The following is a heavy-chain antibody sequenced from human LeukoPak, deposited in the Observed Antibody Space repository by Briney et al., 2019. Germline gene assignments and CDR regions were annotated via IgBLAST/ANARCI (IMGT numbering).Heavy chain of an antibody. Sequence: GGSLRLSCAASGFTVSSTYMSWVRQAPGKGLEWVGRIKPKTDGETTEYAAPVKDRFSISRDDSKSMMYLQMNSLKTEDTAVYYCITPLPYSAQGGQGTLVTVSS. J-gene: IGHJ4*02. CDR3: ITPLPYSAQ. CDR1: GFTVSSTY. V-gene: IGHV3-15*01. D-gene: IGHD2-21*01. CDR2: IKPKTDGETT.